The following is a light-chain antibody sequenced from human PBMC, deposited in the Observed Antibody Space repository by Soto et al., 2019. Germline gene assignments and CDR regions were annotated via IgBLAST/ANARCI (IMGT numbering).Light chain of an antibody. Sequence: QSVLTQPASVSGSLGQWITISCTGTSSDVGGYNYVSWYQHHPGKAPKLIIYQVYSRPSGVSNRFSGSKFGNTASLTTSGLQAEDEADYYCSSYTRTTTFVVFGGGTKLTVL. V-gene: IGLV2-14*01. CDR2: QVY. CDR3: SSYTRTTTFVV. CDR1: SSDVGGYNY. J-gene: IGLJ3*02.